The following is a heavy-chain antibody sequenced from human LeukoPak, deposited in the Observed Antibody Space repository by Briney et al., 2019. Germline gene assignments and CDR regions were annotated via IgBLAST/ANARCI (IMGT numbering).Heavy chain of an antibody. CDR1: GGTFSSYA. Sequence: VASVKVSCKASGGTFSSYAISWVRQAPGQGLEWMGGIIPIFGTANYAQRFQGRVTITADKSTSTAYMELSSLRSEDTAVYYCARHTDDFWSGYADYYYYMDVWGKGTTVTVSS. CDR3: ARHTDDFWSGYADYYYYMDV. CDR2: IIPIFGTA. D-gene: IGHD3-3*01. V-gene: IGHV1-69*06. J-gene: IGHJ6*03.